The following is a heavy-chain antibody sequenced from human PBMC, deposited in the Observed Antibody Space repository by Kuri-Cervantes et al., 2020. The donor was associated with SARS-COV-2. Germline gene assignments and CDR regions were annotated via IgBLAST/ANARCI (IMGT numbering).Heavy chain of an antibody. CDR3: ARRSTSITIFGVVNINPFDY. CDR2: IYYSGST. D-gene: IGHD3-3*01. J-gene: IGHJ4*02. V-gene: IGHV4-39*01. Sequence: SETLPLTCTVSGGSISSSISSSSYYWGWIRQPPGKGLEWIGSIYYSGSTYYNPSLKSRVTISVDTSKNQFSLKLSSVTAADTAVYYCARRSTSITIFGVVNINPFDYWGQGTLVTVSS. CDR1: GGSISSSISSSSYY.